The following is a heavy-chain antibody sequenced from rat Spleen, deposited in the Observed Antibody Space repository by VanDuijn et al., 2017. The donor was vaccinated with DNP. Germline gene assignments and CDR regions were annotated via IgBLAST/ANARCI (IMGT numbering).Heavy chain of an antibody. CDR3: AKGNSGYGFDY. CDR1: GFTFSNYD. CDR2: ISYDGSST. V-gene: IGHV5-7*01. D-gene: IGHD4-3*01. J-gene: IGHJ2*01. Sequence: EVQLVESGGGLVQPGRSMKLSCAASGFTFSNYDMAWVRQAPKKGLEWVATISYDGSSTYYRDSVKGRFTISRDNAENTVYLQMNSLRSEDTATYYCAKGNSGYGFDYWGQGVMVTVSS.